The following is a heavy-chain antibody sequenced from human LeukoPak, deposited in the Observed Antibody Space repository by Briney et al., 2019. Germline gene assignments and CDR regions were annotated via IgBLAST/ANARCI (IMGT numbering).Heavy chain of an antibody. CDR2: IYYSGST. V-gene: IGHV4-59*01. CDR1: GGSISSYY. CDR3: ARAIPVRGVID. J-gene: IGHJ4*02. D-gene: IGHD3-10*02. Sequence: PSETLSLTCTVSGGSISSYYWSWIRQPPGKGLEWIGYIYYSGSTNYNPSLKSRVTISVDTSKNQFSLKLSSVTAADTAVYYCARAIPVRGVIDWGQGTLVTVSS.